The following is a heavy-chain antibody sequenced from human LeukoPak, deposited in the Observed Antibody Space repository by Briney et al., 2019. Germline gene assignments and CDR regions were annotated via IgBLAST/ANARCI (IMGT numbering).Heavy chain of an antibody. V-gene: IGHV1-69*01. D-gene: IGHD6-13*01. CDR2: IIPIFGTA. J-gene: IGHJ4*02. CDR1: GGTFSSYA. Sequence: SVKVSCKASGGTFSSYAISWVRQAPGQGLDWMGGIIPIFGTANYAQKFQGRVTITADESTSTAYMELSSLRSEDTAVYYCARDRSSSSCFDYWGQGTLVTVSS. CDR3: ARDRSSSSCFDY.